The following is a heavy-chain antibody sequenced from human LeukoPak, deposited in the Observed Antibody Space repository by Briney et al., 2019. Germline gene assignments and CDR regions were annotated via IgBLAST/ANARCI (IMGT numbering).Heavy chain of an antibody. Sequence: SETLSLTCTVSGGSISSSSYYWGWIRQPPGKGLEWIGSIYYSGSTYYNPSLKGRVTISVDTSKNQFSLKLSSVTAADTAVYYCASIWGSSSWFAWGFDPWGQGTLVTVSS. CDR1: GGSISSSSYY. CDR3: ASIWGSSSWFAWGFDP. D-gene: IGHD6-13*01. CDR2: IYYSGST. V-gene: IGHV4-39*01. J-gene: IGHJ5*02.